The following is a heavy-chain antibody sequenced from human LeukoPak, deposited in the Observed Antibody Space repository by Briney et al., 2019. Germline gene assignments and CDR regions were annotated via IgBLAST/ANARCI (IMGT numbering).Heavy chain of an antibody. J-gene: IGHJ4*02. Sequence: GGSLRLSCAASGFTFSRSAMHWVRQAPGKGLVWLAFISYGGSNEFYADSVKGRFTISRDNSKNTLYLQMNSLRAEDTAVYYCAREVVGAIYFDCRGQGTLVTVSS. CDR3: AREVVGAIYFDC. CDR1: GFTFSRSA. V-gene: IGHV3-30-3*01. D-gene: IGHD1-26*01. CDR2: ISYGGSNE.